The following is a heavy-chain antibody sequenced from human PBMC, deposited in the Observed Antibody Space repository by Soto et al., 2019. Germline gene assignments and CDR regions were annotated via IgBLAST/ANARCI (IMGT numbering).Heavy chain of an antibody. Sequence: SEALSLTCAVSGYSVSSGYYWGWLRQPPGKGLEWIGSIYHSGSTYYNPSLKSRVTISVDTSKNQFSLKLSSVTAADTAVYYCARAPYGDYNYFDYCGHGTLVTVSS. CDR1: GYSVSSGYY. D-gene: IGHD4-17*01. V-gene: IGHV4-38-2*01. CDR2: IYHSGST. J-gene: IGHJ4*01. CDR3: ARAPYGDYNYFDY.